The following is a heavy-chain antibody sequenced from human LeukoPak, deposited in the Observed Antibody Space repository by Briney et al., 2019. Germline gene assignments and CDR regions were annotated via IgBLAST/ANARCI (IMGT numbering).Heavy chain of an antibody. CDR2: SWYDGSKS. CDR3: ARTAGNRPDC. CDR1: GYRFSDHG. D-gene: IGHD6-25*01. V-gene: IGHV3-33*01. Sequence: PGGSLRLSCTASGYRFSDHGIHWVRQAPGKGLEWVAISWYDGSKSYFVDSVKGRFTISRDNSKNLVYLQMNSLTAEDTAVYYCARTAGNRPDCWGQGTLVTVSS. J-gene: IGHJ4*02.